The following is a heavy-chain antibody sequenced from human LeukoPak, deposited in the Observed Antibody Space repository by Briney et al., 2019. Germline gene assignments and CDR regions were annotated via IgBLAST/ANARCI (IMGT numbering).Heavy chain of an antibody. CDR2: GST. J-gene: IGHJ5*02. V-gene: IGHV4-39*01. D-gene: IGHD1-26*01. CDR1: GGSISSRTYF. CDR3: ARHAIYSGDYSFWFDP. Sequence: SETLSLTCTVSGGSISSRTYFWGWIRQPPGKELEWIGRGSTYHNPSLKSRVSISVDTPKNQVSLRLSSVTAADTAVYYCARHAIYSGDYSFWFDPWGLGTLVTVCS.